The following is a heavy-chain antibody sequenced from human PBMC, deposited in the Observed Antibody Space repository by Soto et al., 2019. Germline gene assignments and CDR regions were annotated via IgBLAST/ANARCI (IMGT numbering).Heavy chain of an antibody. D-gene: IGHD6-19*01. CDR2: IYYSGST. CDR3: ARVSDRGGWGHAMGV. CDR1: GDSINSHY. J-gene: IGHJ6*02. V-gene: IGHV4-59*11. Sequence: SETLSLTCSVSGDSINSHYWTWIRQPPGEGLEWIGYIYYSGSTNHNPSLKSRVTISVDTSKNHFSLNLSSVAAADTGIYYCARVSDRGGWGHAMGVSTQGPTVPVSS.